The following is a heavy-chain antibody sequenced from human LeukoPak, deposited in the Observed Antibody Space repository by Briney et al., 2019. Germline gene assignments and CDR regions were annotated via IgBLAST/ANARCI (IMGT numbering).Heavy chain of an antibody. J-gene: IGHJ4*02. CDR3: ARGVVAPDN. CDR1: GFSFSSNG. Sequence: GGSLRLSCAASGFSFSSNGMSWVRQAPGKGLKWVSAIGAGGASTFYADSVKGRFAISRDNSKNTMYLQMNSLRVEDTAIYYCARGVVAPDNWGQGTLVTVSS. V-gene: IGHV3-23*01. D-gene: IGHD3-10*01. CDR2: IGAGGAST.